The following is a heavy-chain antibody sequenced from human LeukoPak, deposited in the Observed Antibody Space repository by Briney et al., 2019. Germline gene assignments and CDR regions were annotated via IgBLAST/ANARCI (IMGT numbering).Heavy chain of an antibody. CDR1: GYTFTSYD. J-gene: IGHJ4*02. CDR3: SRGDY. Sequence: GASVTVSCKASGYTFTSYDINWVRQAPGQGLEWMGWMNPHSGNTGYAQKLQGRVTLTRNTSTTTAYMELRSLKSEDTAVYYCSRGDYWGQGTLVTVSS. V-gene: IGHV1-8*01. CDR2: MNPHSGNT.